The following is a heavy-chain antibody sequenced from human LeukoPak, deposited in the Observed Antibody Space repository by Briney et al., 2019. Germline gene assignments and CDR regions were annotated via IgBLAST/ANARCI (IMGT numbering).Heavy chain of an antibody. J-gene: IGHJ4*02. CDR1: GGSISSYY. Sequence: SETLSLTCTVSGGSISSYYWSWIRQPPGKGLEWIGYIYYSGSTNYNPSLKSRVTTSVDTSKNQFSLKLSSVTAADTAVYYCARAPSPRVHFDYWGQGTLVTVSS. CDR3: ARAPSPRVHFDY. D-gene: IGHD3-3*02. CDR2: IYYSGST. V-gene: IGHV4-59*01.